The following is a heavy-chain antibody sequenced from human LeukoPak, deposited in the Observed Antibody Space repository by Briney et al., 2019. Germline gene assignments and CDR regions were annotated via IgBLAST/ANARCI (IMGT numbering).Heavy chain of an antibody. D-gene: IGHD2-2*03. J-gene: IGHJ4*02. Sequence: SETLSLTCTVSGGSFSSGSYYWSWIRQPAGTGLEWIGRIYTSGSTNYNPSLKSRVTISVDTSKNQFSLRLSSVTAADTAVYYCALGADGYCSSTSCYANFDYWGQGTPVTVSS. CDR3: ALGADGYCSSTSCYANFDY. CDR1: GGSFSSGSYY. CDR2: IYTSGST. V-gene: IGHV4-61*02.